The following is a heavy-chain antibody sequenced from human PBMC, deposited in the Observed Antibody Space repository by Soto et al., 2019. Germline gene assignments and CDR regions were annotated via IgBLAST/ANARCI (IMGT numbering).Heavy chain of an antibody. D-gene: IGHD3-22*01. Sequence: PGGSLNLSCAASGFTFSSYSMTWVRQAPGKGLEWVSSISSSSSYIYYADSVKGRFTISRDNAKNSLYLQMNSLRAEDTAVYYCARTKDYDDCLDLWGQGTLVTVFS. J-gene: IGHJ4*02. CDR2: ISSSSSYI. CDR1: GFTFSSYS. CDR3: ARTKDYDDCLDL. V-gene: IGHV3-21*01.